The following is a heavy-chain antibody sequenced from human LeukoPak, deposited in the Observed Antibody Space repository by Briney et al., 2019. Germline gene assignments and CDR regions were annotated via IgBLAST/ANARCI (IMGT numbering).Heavy chain of an antibody. J-gene: IGHJ5*02. V-gene: IGHV3-48*02. CDR1: GFTFSNYG. CDR2: ISSSSSSTI. Sequence: HPGGSLRLSCAASGFTFSNYGMNWVRQAPGKGLEWLSYISSSSSSTIHYADSVKGRFTISRDNAKNSLYLQMNTLRDEDTAVYYCARGNWFDPWGQGTLVTVSS. CDR3: ARGNWFDP.